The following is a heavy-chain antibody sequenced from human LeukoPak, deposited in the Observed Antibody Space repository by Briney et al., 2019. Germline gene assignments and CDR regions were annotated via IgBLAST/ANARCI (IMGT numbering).Heavy chain of an antibody. CDR3: ATERPDSRVLDY. D-gene: IGHD3-10*01. CDR1: GFLVNANH. J-gene: IGHJ4*02. CDR2: IYSSDYI. V-gene: IGHV3-66*01. Sequence: GGSLRLSCAASGFLVNANHMNWVRQAPGKGLEWVSIIYSSDYIYYADSVKGRFTISRDNSKNTLYLQMNILRVEDSAVYYCATERPDSRVLDYWGQGLVVTVSS.